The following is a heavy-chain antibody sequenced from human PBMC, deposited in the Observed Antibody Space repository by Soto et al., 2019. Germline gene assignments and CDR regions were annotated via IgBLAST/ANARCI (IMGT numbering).Heavy chain of an antibody. J-gene: IGHJ3*02. CDR3: ARAGEVGATAFDI. D-gene: IGHD1-26*01. CDR2: IYYSGST. V-gene: IGHV4-30-4*01. CDR1: GGSISSDNSY. Sequence: QVQLQESGSGLVKPSQTLSPTCTVSGGSISSDNSYWTWIRQPPGKGLEWIGCIYYSGSTYYNPSLKSRVTISVDTSKNQFSLKLSSVTAADTAVYYCARAGEVGATAFDIWGQGTMVTVSS.